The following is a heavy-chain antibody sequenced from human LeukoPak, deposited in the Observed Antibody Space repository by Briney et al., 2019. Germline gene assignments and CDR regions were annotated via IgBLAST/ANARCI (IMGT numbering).Heavy chain of an antibody. Sequence: GGSLRLSCAASGFTFSSYAMSWVRQAPGKGLEWVAVIWYDGSNEYYADSVKGRFTISRDTSKNTLYLQMNSLRAEDTAVYYCARAYYYDVSLTPDYWGQGTLVTVSS. D-gene: IGHD3-22*01. CDR3: ARAYYYDVSLTPDY. V-gene: IGHV3-33*08. CDR1: GFTFSSYA. CDR2: IWYDGSNE. J-gene: IGHJ4*02.